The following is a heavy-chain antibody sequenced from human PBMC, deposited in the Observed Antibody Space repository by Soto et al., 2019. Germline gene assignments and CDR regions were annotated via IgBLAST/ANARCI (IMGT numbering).Heavy chain of an antibody. V-gene: IGHV4-30-4*01. Sequence: PSETLSLTCTVSGCPISSGDYYWSWIRQPPGKGLEWIGYIYYSGSTYYNPSLKSRVTISVDTSKNQFSLKLSSVTAADTAVYYCARVNYDFWSGYSDYWGQGTLVTV. CDR3: ARVNYDFWSGYSDY. J-gene: IGHJ4*02. D-gene: IGHD3-3*01. CDR1: GCPISSGDYY. CDR2: IYYSGST.